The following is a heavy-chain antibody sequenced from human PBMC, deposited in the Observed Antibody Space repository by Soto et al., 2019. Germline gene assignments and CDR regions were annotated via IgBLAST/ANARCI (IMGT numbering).Heavy chain of an antibody. CDR1: GFTFSSYG. CDR2: IWYDGSNK. V-gene: IGHV3-33*01. Sequence: GSLRLSCAASGFTFSSYGMHWVRQAPGKGLEWVAVIWYDGSNKYYADSVKGRFTISRDKSKNTLYLQMNSLRAEDTAVYYCARTYYDFWSGYYTAYYYGMDVWGQGTTVTVSS. J-gene: IGHJ6*02. D-gene: IGHD3-3*01. CDR3: ARTYYDFWSGYYTAYYYGMDV.